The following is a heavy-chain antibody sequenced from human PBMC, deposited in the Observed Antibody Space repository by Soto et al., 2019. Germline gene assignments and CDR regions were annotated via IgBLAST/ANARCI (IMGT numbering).Heavy chain of an antibody. CDR3: ARALSSAAGLYFDY. D-gene: IGHD6-13*01. J-gene: IGHJ4*02. Sequence: LSLTCTVSGDSISNYYWSWIRQPAGKGMEWIGRIHATESTNYNPSLKSRVTMSIDTSNNQFSLKLSSLTAADTAVYYCARALSSAAGLYFDYWGQGTLVTVSS. CDR2: IHATEST. CDR1: GDSISNYY. V-gene: IGHV4-4*07.